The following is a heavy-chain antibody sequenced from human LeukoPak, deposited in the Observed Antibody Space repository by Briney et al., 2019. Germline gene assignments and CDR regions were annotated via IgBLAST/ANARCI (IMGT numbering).Heavy chain of an antibody. CDR1: GFTFGTYA. J-gene: IGHJ4*02. Sequence: GVSLRLSCAASGFTFGTYAMHWVRQAPGKGLEWVAVLSYDGSNKYYADSVKGRFTISRDNSKNTLYLQMNSLRAEDTAVYYCARDTSIALDYWGQGTLVTVSS. V-gene: IGHV3-30*04. CDR3: ARDTSIALDY. CDR2: LSYDGSNK. D-gene: IGHD6-6*01.